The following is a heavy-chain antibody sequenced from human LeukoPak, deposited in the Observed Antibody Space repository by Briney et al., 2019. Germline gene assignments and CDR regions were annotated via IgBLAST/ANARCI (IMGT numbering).Heavy chain of an antibody. J-gene: IGHJ6*04. CDR1: GFTFSSYY. D-gene: IGHD3-10*02. CDR2: ISSSSTYI. Sequence: PGGSLRLSCAASGFTFSSYYMNWVRQAPGKGLEWVSSISSSSTYIYYADSVKGRFTISRDNAKNSLYLRMNSLRAEDTAVYYCAELGITMIGGVWGKGTTVTISS. V-gene: IGHV3-21*01. CDR3: AELGITMIGGV.